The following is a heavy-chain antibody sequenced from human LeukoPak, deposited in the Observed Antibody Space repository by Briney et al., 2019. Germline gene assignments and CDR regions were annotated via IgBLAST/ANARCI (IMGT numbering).Heavy chain of an antibody. CDR1: GYTFTGYY. CDR2: INPNSGGT. Sequence: ASVKVSCKASGYTFTGYYMHWVRQAPGQGLEWMGWINPNSGGTNYAQKFQGRVTMTRDTSISTAYMELSRLRSDDTAVYYCARDLSGESNWFDPWGQGTLVTVSS. V-gene: IGHV1-2*02. CDR3: ARDLSGESNWFDP. D-gene: IGHD6-19*01. J-gene: IGHJ5*02.